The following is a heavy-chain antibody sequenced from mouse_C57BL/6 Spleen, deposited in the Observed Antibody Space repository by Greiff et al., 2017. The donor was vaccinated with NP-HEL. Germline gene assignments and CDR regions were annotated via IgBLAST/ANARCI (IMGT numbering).Heavy chain of an antibody. CDR3: ARGDGYSGWYFDV. V-gene: IGHV3-6*01. CDR1: GYSITSGYY. D-gene: IGHD2-3*01. CDR2: ISDDGSN. J-gene: IGHJ1*03. Sequence: VQLQQSGPGLVKPSQSLSLTCSVTGYSITSGYYWNWIRQFPGNKMEWMGYISDDGSNNYNPTLKNRISFTRDTSKNQVLLKLNSVTTEDTATYDCARGDGYSGWYFDVWGTGTTVTVSS.